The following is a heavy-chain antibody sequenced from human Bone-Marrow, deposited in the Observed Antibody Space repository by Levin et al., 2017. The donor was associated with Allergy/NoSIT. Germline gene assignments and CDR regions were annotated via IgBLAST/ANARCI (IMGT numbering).Heavy chain of an antibody. D-gene: IGHD2-21*02. CDR2: IYYSGST. J-gene: IGHJ4*02. CDR3: ARVSSPYCGGDCYSKLYYFDY. Sequence: PSETLSLTCTVSGGSISSYYWSWIRQPPGKGLEWIGYIYYSGSTNYNPSLKSRVTISVDTSKNQFSLKLSSVTAADTAVYYCARVSSPYCGGDCYSKLYYFDYWGQGTLVTVSS. CDR1: GGSISSYY. V-gene: IGHV4-59*01.